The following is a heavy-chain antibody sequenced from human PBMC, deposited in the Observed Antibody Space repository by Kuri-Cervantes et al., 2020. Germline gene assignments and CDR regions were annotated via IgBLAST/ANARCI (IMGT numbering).Heavy chain of an antibody. CDR1: GGTVNSHA. CDR2: IIPIFGTA. D-gene: IGHD6-19*01. CDR3: ARDGGSGFGYYFDY. J-gene: IGHJ4*02. Sequence: SVKVSCKASGGTVNSHALNWVRQAPGQGLEWMGGIIPIFGTANYAQKFQGRVTITTDESTSTAYMELSSLRSEDTAVYYCARDGGSGFGYYFDYWGQGTLVTVSS. V-gene: IGHV1-69*05.